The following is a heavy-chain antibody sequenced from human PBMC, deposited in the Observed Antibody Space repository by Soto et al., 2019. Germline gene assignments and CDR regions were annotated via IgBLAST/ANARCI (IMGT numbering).Heavy chain of an antibody. CDR1: GFTLSNAW. D-gene: IGHD3-10*02. V-gene: IGHV3-15*01. Sequence: GGSLRLSCAASGFTLSNAWMSWVRQAPGKGLEWVGRIKSKTDGGTTDYAAPVKGRFTISRGDSKNTLYLQMNSLRAEDTAVYYCAKVLFGDSEAFDIWGRGTMVTVSS. CDR2: IKSKTDGGTT. J-gene: IGHJ3*02. CDR3: AKVLFGDSEAFDI.